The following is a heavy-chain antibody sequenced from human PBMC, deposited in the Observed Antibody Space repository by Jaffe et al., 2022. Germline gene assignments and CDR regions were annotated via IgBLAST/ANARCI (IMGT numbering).Heavy chain of an antibody. J-gene: IGHJ4*02. V-gene: IGHV3-7*01. CDR1: GFTFSSYW. D-gene: IGHD3-3*01. Sequence: EVQLVESGGGLVQPGGSLRLSCAASGFTFSSYWMSWVRQAPGKGLEWVANIKQDGSEKYYVDSVKGRFTISRDNAKNSLYLQMNSLRAEDTAVYYCARDLAIFGVVSIDYWGQGTLVTVSS. CDR3: ARDLAIFGVVSIDY. CDR2: IKQDGSEK.